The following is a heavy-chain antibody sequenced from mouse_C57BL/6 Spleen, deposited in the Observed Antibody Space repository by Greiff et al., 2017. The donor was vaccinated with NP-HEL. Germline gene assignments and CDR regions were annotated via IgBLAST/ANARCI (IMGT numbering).Heavy chain of an antibody. J-gene: IGHJ1*03. CDR1: GYTFTSYW. CDR3: ARRLTPRWYFDV. CDR2: IYPGSGST. Sequence: QVHVKQPGAELVKPGASVKMSCKASGYTFTSYWITWVKQRPGQGLEWIGDIYPGSGSTNYNEKFTSKATLTVDTSSSTAYMQLSSLTSEDSAVYYCARRLTPRWYFDVWGTGTTVTVSS. D-gene: IGHD1-3*01. V-gene: IGHV1-55*01.